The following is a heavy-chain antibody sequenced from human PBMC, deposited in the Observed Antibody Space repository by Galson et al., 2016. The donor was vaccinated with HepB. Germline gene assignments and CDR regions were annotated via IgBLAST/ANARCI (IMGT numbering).Heavy chain of an antibody. CDR1: GGSITSGGYY. CDR3: ARVSVTMVRGASFDF. V-gene: IGHV4-31*03. D-gene: IGHD3-10*01. Sequence: TLSLTCTVSGGSITSGGYYWGWIRQHPGKGLEWIGYIYDSGSAYYNPSLMTRLTISVDTSKNQFSLNLNSVTAADTAVYYCARVSVTMVRGASFDFWAQGILVTVSS. J-gene: IGHJ4*02. CDR2: IYDSGSA.